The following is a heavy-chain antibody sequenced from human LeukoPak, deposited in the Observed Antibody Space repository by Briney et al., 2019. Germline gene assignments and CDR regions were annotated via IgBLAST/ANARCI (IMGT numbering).Heavy chain of an antibody. D-gene: IGHD6-13*01. V-gene: IGHV4-59*08. Sequence: SETLSLTCIVSGGSISSYYWSWIRQPPGKGLEWIGYMSKSGSTNYNPSLQSRVPILVDTSKNQFSLKLSSATAADTAVYYCARHKGSSTWYPFDYWGQGTLVTVSS. CDR1: GGSISSYY. J-gene: IGHJ4*02. CDR3: ARHKGSSTWYPFDY. CDR2: MSKSGST.